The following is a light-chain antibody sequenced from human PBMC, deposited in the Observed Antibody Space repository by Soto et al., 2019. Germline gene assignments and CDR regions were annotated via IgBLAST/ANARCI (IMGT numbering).Light chain of an antibody. Sequence: DIVMTQSPESLAVSLGERATINCKSSQSVLYSSNNKNCIAWFQQKPGQAPKLLIYWASTRESGVPDRFSGSESGTDFTLTISSLQAEDVGVYYCQQYYTSPYTFGQGTKLEIK. CDR2: WAS. CDR1: QSVLYSSNNKNC. J-gene: IGKJ2*01. V-gene: IGKV4-1*01. CDR3: QQYYTSPYT.